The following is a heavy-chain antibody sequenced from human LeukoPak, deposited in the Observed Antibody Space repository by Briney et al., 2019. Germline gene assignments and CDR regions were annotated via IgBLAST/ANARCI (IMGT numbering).Heavy chain of an antibody. CDR2: ISSSSSYI. J-gene: IGHJ4*02. CDR3: ARYGYSYGYLDY. D-gene: IGHD5-18*01. V-gene: IGHV3-21*01. Sequence: GGSLRLSCAASGFTFSSYSMNWVRQAPGKGLEWVSSISSSSSYIYYADSVKGRFTISRDNSKNTLYLQMNSLRAEDTAVYYCARYGYSYGYLDYWGQGTLVTVSS. CDR1: GFTFSSYS.